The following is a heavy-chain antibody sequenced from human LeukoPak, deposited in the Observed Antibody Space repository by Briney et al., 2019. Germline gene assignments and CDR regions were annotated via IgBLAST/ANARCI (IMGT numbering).Heavy chain of an antibody. D-gene: IGHD2-8*01. CDR2: IYAGHSDT. CDR1: GYGFTTYS. V-gene: IGHV5-51*01. Sequence: GESLKISCKASGYGFTTYSIGWVRQMPGKGLEWMGIIYAGHSDTAYSPSFQGQVTISADRSTSTAYLQWNSLQASDSAVYFCARRHQQQWRSDAFDIWGQGTVVTVSS. J-gene: IGHJ3*02. CDR3: ARRHQQQWRSDAFDI.